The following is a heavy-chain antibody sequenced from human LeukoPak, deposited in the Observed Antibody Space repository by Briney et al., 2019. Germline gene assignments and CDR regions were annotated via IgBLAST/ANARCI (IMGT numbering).Heavy chain of an antibody. CDR3: ARVSYYGSGSYHDY. J-gene: IGHJ4*02. CDR2: IKQDGSEK. D-gene: IGHD3-10*01. CDR1: GFTFSSYW. V-gene: IGHV3-7*01. Sequence: GGSLRLSCAASGFTFSSYWMSWVRQAPGKGLEWVANIKQDGSEKYYVDSVKGRFTISRDNAKNSLYLQMNSLRAEDTAVYYCARVSYYGSGSYHDYWGQGTLVTVSS.